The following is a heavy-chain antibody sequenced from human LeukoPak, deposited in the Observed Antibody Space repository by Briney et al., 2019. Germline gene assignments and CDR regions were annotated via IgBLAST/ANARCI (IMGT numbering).Heavy chain of an antibody. D-gene: IGHD3-3*01. CDR2: NSGSCGST. CDR3: AKVGPLSILEYYYMDV. CDR1: GFTFSIYA. Sequence: GGSLRLSCAASGFTFSIYAMSWARQAPGKGLEWVSANSGSCGSTYYADSVKRRFTISRDNSKNTLYLQMNSLRDEDMAVYYCAKVGPLSILEYYYMDVWGKGTTVTVSS. J-gene: IGHJ6*03. V-gene: IGHV3-23*01.